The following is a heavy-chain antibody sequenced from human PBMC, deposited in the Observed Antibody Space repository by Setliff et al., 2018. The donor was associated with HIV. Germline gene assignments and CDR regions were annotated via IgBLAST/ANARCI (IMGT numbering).Heavy chain of an antibody. CDR3: ARVSKSSPDAFDI. Sequence: HPEGSLRLSCAASGFSVSSNYMSWVRQAPGKGLEWVSVIYAAGSTYYADSVKGRFTISRHNSKNTLYLQLNSLRAEDTAVYYCARVSKSSPDAFDIWGQGTMVTVSS. CDR2: IYAAGST. J-gene: IGHJ3*02. CDR1: GFSVSSNY. V-gene: IGHV3-53*04. D-gene: IGHD6-13*01.